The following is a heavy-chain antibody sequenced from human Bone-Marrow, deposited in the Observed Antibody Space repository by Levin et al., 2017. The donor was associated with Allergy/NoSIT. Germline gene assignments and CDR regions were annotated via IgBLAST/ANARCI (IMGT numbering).Heavy chain of an antibody. Sequence: PGGSLRLSCAASGFTFRGYAMSWVRQAPGKGLEWVSGISGSGGTTNYADSVKGRFTISRDNSKNTVYLQMSSLRAEDTALYYCAKMALSPWTRPNPDIYFDYWGQGTLVSVSS. CDR3: AKMALSPWTRPNPDIYFDY. CDR1: GFTFRGYA. CDR2: ISGSGGTT. J-gene: IGHJ4*02. D-gene: IGHD3-9*01. V-gene: IGHV3-23*01.